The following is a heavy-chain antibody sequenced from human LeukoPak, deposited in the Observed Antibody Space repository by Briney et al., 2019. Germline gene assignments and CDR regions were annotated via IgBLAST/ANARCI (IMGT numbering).Heavy chain of an antibody. D-gene: IGHD1-26*01. CDR2: IYYSGST. V-gene: IGHV4-59*01. CDR3: ARMRSSDFSDQ. J-gene: IGHJ4*02. CDR1: GGSISSYY. Sequence: SETLSLTCTVSGGSISSYYWSWIRQPPGKGLEWIGYIYYSGSTNYNPSLKSRVTISVDTSKNQFSLKLSSVTAADTAVYYCARMRSSDFSDQWGQGTLVTVSS.